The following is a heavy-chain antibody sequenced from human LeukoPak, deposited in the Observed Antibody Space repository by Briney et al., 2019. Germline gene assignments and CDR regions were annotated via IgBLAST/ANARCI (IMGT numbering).Heavy chain of an antibody. Sequence: PGGSLRLSCAASGFTFSTYAMSWVRQAPGKGLEWVSGISGSGGNTYYADSVKGRFTISRDNSKNTLYLQMNRLRAEDTAVYYCAKAIAVAGLDAFDIWGQGTMVTVSS. J-gene: IGHJ3*02. CDR2: ISGSGGNT. V-gene: IGHV3-23*01. CDR1: GFTFSTYA. CDR3: AKAIAVAGLDAFDI. D-gene: IGHD6-19*01.